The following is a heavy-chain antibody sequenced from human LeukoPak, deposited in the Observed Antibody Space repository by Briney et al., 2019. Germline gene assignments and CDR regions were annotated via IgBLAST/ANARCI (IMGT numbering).Heavy chain of an antibody. J-gene: IGHJ4*02. D-gene: IGHD3-10*01. CDR3: AKAMGGRGAYFDY. Sequence: PGGSLRLSCAASGFTFSTYAMSWVRQAPGKGLEWVSGISGSGGSTYYVDSVRGRFSISRDNSKNTLYLPMNSLRAEDTAVYYCAKAMGGRGAYFDYWGQGTLVTVSS. CDR2: ISGSGGST. V-gene: IGHV3-23*01. CDR1: GFTFSTYA.